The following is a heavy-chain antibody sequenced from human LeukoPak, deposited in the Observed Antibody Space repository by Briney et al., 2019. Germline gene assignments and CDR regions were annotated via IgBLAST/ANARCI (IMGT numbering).Heavy chain of an antibody. V-gene: IGHV3-30*02. CDR3: AKDPGAHDKHFDH. Sequence: GGSLRLSCAASGFTFSSYGMHWVRQAPGNGLEWVAYIRYDGSNKSYADSVKGRFTISRDSSKNTLYLQMNSLRAEDTAVYYCAKDPGAHDKHFDHWGQGTLVTVSS. D-gene: IGHD3-10*01. J-gene: IGHJ4*02. CDR2: IRYDGSNK. CDR1: GFTFSSYG.